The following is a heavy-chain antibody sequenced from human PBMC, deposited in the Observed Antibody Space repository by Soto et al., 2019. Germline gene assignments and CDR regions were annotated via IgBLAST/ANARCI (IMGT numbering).Heavy chain of an antibody. V-gene: IGHV1-69*12. J-gene: IGHJ6*02. CDR1: GGTFSSYA. CDR2: IIPIFGTA. D-gene: IGHD2-2*01. CDR3: ARHVPAAGYYYGMDV. Sequence: QVQLVQSGAEVKKPGSSVKVSCKASGGTFSSYAISWVRQAPGQGLEWMGGIIPIFGTANYAPKFQGRVSITADEYRSIAYLELGSLRSEDTAVYYCARHVPAAGYYYGMDVWGQGTTVTVSS.